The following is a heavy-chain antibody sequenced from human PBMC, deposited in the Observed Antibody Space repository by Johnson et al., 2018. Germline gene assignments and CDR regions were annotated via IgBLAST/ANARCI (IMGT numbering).Heavy chain of an antibody. CDR2: ISYDGSNQ. V-gene: IGHV3-30*03. CDR3: ARVRCTNGVGPYYYYGMSV. J-gene: IGHJ6*02. Sequence: VQLVESGGGLVKPGGSLRLSCAASGFTFSSYNMNWVRPAPGKGLEWVAVISYDGSNQYYADSVKGRSTNSRDNSKNTLYLQMNSLRAGDTAVDYCARVRCTNGVGPYYYYGMSVWGQGTTVTVSS. CDR1: GFTFSSYN. D-gene: IGHD2-8*01.